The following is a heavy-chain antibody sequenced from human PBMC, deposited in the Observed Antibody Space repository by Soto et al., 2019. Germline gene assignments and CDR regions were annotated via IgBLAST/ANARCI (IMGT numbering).Heavy chain of an antibody. CDR2: IIPIFGTA. CDR3: ARGLPSIAVAVNPSDYYYYYRMDV. Sequence: SVKVSCKASGGTFSSYAISWVRQAPGQGLEWMGGIIPIFGTANYAQKFQGRVTITADESTSTAYMELSSLRSEDTAVYYCARGLPSIAVAVNPSDYYYYYRMDVWGQGTPVTVSS. D-gene: IGHD6-19*01. CDR1: GGTFSSYA. V-gene: IGHV1-69*13. J-gene: IGHJ6*02.